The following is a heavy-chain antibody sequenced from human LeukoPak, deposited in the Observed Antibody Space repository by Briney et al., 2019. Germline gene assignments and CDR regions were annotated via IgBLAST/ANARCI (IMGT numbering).Heavy chain of an antibody. J-gene: IGHJ4*02. CDR1: GGSFSGYY. Sequence: SETLSLTCAVYGGSFSGYYWSWIRQPPGKGLEWIGEINHSGSTNYNPSLKSRVTISVDTSKNQFFLKLSSVTAADTAVYYCARGRYSYGYWGQGTLVTVSS. D-gene: IGHD5-18*01. CDR3: ARGRYSYGY. CDR2: INHSGST. V-gene: IGHV4-34*01.